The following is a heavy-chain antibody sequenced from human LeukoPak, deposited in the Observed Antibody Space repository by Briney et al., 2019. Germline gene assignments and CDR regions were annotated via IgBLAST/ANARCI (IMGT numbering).Heavy chain of an antibody. V-gene: IGHV3-48*01. CDR1: GFTFISYC. D-gene: IGHD2-21*02. Sequence: GGSLTLSCAASGFTFISYCLNWVRQAPGKGPEWVAYISSSTSAIYYADSVRGRFTISRDNAKNSVYLQMKSLRAADTAVYYCVREGDSGDFDFWGQGTLVAVSS. CDR3: VREGDSGDFDF. CDR2: ISSSTSAI. J-gene: IGHJ4*02.